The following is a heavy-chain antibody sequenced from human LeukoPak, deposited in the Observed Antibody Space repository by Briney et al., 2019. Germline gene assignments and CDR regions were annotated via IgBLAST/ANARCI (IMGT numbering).Heavy chain of an antibody. V-gene: IGHV4-59*01. D-gene: IGHD6-13*01. CDR1: GGSNSSYY. CDR2: IYYSGST. Sequence: SETLALTGTVSGGSNSSYYWSWIRQPPGKGLEWIGYIYYSGSTNYNPSLKSRVTISVDTSKNQFSLKLSSVTAADTAVYYCAREGSAAAGLPFFDYWGQGTLVTVSS. J-gene: IGHJ4*02. CDR3: AREGSAAAGLPFFDY.